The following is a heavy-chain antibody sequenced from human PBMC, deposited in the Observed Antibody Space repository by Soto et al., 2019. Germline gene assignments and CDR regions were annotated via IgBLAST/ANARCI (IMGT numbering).Heavy chain of an antibody. CDR1: GYTFTSYA. J-gene: IGHJ4*02. CDR3: ARAANVLRYFDWLLPFDY. Sequence: ASVKVSYKASGYTFTSYAMHWVRQAPGQRLEWMGWINAGNGNTKYSQKFQGRVTITRDTSASTAYMELSSLRSEDTAVYYCARAANVLRYFDWLLPFDYWGQGTLDTVSS. CDR2: INAGNGNT. D-gene: IGHD3-9*01. V-gene: IGHV1-3*01.